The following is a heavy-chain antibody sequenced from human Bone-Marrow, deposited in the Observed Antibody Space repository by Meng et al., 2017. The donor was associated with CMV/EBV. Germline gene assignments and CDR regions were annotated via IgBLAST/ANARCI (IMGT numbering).Heavy chain of an antibody. CDR1: GFTFSSYS. V-gene: IGHV3-21*01. CDR3: ASYCSSTSCYVLRTFDY. J-gene: IGHJ4*02. CDR2: ISSSSSYI. Sequence: GGSLRLSCAASGFTFSSYSMNWVRQAPGKGLEWVSSISSSSSYIYYADSVKGRFTISRDNAKNSLYLQMNSLRAEDTAVYYCASYCSSTSCYVLRTFDYWGQGTLVTVSS. D-gene: IGHD2-2*01.